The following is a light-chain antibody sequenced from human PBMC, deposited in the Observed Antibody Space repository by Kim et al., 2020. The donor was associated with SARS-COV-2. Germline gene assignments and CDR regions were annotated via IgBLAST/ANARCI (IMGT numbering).Light chain of an antibody. V-gene: IGKV2-28*01. Sequence: PSSISCRSSQSLMRRNGDNALDWYLQKPGQSPQLLIYLGSNRASGVPDRFSGSGSGADFTLKISRVESEDVGVYYCMQALETPLTFGGGTKLEI. J-gene: IGKJ4*01. CDR1: QSLMRRNGDNA. CDR3: MQALETPLT. CDR2: LGS.